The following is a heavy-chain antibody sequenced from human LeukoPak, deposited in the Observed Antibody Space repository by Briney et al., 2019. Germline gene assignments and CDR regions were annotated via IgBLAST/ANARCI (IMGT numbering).Heavy chain of an antibody. V-gene: IGHV3-43*02. CDR2: ISGDGGST. Sequence: GGSQRLSCAASGFTFDDYAMHWVRQAPGKGLEWVSLISGDGGSTYYADSVKGRFTISRDNSKNSLYLQMNSLRTEDTALYYCAKDWGAYYDSSGFYSGDFDYWGQGTLVTVSS. CDR3: AKDWGAYYDSSGFYSGDFDY. J-gene: IGHJ4*02. CDR1: GFTFDDYA. D-gene: IGHD3-22*01.